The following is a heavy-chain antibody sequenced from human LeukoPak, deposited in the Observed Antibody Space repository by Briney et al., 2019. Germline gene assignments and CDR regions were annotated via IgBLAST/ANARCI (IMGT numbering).Heavy chain of an antibody. CDR2: FDHEDGKT. CDR1: GHAVTEFS. V-gene: IGHV1-24*01. Sequence: ASVKVSCKFSGHAVTEFSIHWVRQAPGKGLEWLGGFDHEDGKTVYAQSFQGRLTMTEDTSTDTAYMELDRLTSDDTAVYFCAGTTGAYDSWGQGTLVIVSS. D-gene: IGHD7-27*01. CDR3: AGTTGAYDS. J-gene: IGHJ5*01.